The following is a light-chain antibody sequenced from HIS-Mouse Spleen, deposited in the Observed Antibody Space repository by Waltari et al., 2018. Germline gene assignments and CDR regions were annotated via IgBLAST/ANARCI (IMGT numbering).Light chain of an antibody. CDR1: QSVLYSSHIKNY. J-gene: IGKJ1*01. Sequence: DIVMTQSPDSLAVSLGERATINCKSSQSVLYSSHIKNYLAWYQQKPGQPPKLLIYWASTRESGVPDRFSGSGSGTDFTLTISSLQAEDVAVYYCQQYYSTPLTFGQGTKVEIK. V-gene: IGKV4-1*01. CDR2: WAS. CDR3: QQYYSTPLT.